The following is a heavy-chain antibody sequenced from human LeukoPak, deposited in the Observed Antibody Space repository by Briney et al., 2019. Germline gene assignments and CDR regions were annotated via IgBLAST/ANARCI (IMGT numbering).Heavy chain of an antibody. CDR3: ARALDSSSSRYQAFEE. CDR2: IYSGGST. V-gene: IGHV3-66*02. D-gene: IGHD2-2*01. CDR1: GFTVSSNY. J-gene: IGHJ4*02. Sequence: GVSLRLSCAASGFTVSSNYMSWVRQAPGKGLEWVSVIYSGGSTYYADSVKGRFTISRDNSKNTLYLQMNSLRAEDTAVYYCARALDSSSSRYQAFEEWAQGTLVTVSS.